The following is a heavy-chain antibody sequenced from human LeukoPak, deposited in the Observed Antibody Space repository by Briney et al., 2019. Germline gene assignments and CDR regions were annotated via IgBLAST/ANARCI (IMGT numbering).Heavy chain of an antibody. D-gene: IGHD5-12*01. CDR1: GYTFTGYY. Sequence: GASVKVSCKASGYTFTGYYMHWVRQAPGQGLEWMGWINPNSGGTNYAQKFQGRVTITRDTSISTAYMELSRLRSDDTAVYYCARTTRGYSGYDPFYYFDYWGQGTLVTVSS. CDR2: INPNSGGT. V-gene: IGHV1-2*02. J-gene: IGHJ4*02. CDR3: ARTTRGYSGYDPFYYFDY.